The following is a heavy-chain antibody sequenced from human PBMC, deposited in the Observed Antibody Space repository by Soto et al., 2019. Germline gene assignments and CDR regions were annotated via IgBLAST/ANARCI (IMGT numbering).Heavy chain of an antibody. CDR3: TRGGWEHYEYSSSIWYDY. J-gene: IGHJ4*02. CDR1: GFTFGDYA. V-gene: IGHV3-49*03. CDR2: IRSKAYGGTT. Sequence: HPGGSLRLSCTASGFTFGDYAMSWFRQAPGKGLEWVGFIRSKAYGGTTEYAASVKGRFTISRDDSKSIAYLQMNSLKTEDTAVYYCTRGGWEHYEYSSSIWYDYWGQGTLVTVSS. D-gene: IGHD6-6*01.